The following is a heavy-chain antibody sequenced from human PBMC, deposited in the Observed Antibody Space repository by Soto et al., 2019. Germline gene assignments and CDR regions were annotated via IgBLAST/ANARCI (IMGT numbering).Heavy chain of an antibody. V-gene: IGHV4-39*01. CDR2: IYYSGST. CDR1: GGSISSSSYY. J-gene: IGHJ5*02. Sequence: PXATLSLTCTVSGGSISSSSYYWGWIRQPPGKGLEWIGSIYYSGSTYYNPSLKSRVTISVDTSKNQFSLKLSSVTAADTAVYYCARHGPTNWFDPWGQGTLVTVSS. CDR3: ARHGPTNWFDP.